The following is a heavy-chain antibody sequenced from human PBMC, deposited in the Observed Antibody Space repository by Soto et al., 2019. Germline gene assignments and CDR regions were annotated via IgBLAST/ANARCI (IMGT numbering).Heavy chain of an antibody. CDR1: GYTFTSYY. D-gene: IGHD6-6*01. CDR3: ARAGYREYGSSSGVFDY. Sequence: ASVKVSCKASGYTFTSYYMHWVRQAPGQGLEWMGIINPSGGSTSYAQKFQGRVTMTRDTSTSTVYMELSSLRSEDTAVYYCARAGYREYGSSSGVFDYSGQGTLVTGSS. J-gene: IGHJ4*02. CDR2: INPSGGST. V-gene: IGHV1-46*01.